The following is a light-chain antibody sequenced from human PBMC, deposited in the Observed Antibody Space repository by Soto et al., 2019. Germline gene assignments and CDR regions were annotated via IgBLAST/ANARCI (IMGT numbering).Light chain of an antibody. J-gene: IGLJ1*01. CDR3: CSYAGSSTFV. CDR2: EDS. CDR1: SSGVGGYNL. V-gene: IGLV2-23*01. Sequence: QSALTQPASVSGSPGQSITISCTGTSSGVGGYNLVSWYQQHPGKAPKLMIYEDSKRPSGLSNRFSGSKSGNTASLTISGLQAEDEADYYCCSYAGSSTFVFGTGTKVTVL.